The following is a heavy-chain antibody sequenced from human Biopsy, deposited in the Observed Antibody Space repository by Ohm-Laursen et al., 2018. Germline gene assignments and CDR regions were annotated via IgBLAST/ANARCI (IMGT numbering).Heavy chain of an antibody. Sequence: SLRLSCAASGFSSDNYVMHWVRQAPGKGLEWVSSISSSSNFIYYGDSVKGRFTISRDNAKNSLYLQMNSLRAEDTAVYYCARVLLPAAAVHYGMDVWGQGTTVTVSS. CDR1: GFSSDNYV. CDR3: ARVLLPAAAVHYGMDV. D-gene: IGHD2-2*01. CDR2: ISSSSNFI. V-gene: IGHV3-21*01. J-gene: IGHJ6*02.